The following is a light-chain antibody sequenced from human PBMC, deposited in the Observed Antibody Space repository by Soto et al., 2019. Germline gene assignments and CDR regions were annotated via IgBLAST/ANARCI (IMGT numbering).Light chain of an antibody. CDR1: SSDVGGYNY. CDR2: EVT. Sequence: QSALTQPASVSGSPGQSITISCTGTSSDVGGYNYVSWYQQHPGQVPKLTIYEVTNRPSGVSSRFSGSKSGNTASLTISGLQAEDGADYYCSSYTTSDTWVFGGGTKLTV. J-gene: IGLJ3*02. V-gene: IGLV2-14*01. CDR3: SSYTTSDTWV.